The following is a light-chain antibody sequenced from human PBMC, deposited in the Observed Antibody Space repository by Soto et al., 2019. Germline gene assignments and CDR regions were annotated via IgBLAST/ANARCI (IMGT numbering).Light chain of an antibody. Sequence: ETVLTQSPGTLSLSPGERASLSCRASQSVSSSYLAWYQQKPGQAPRLLIYGASSRATGIPDRFSGSGSGTDFTLTISRLEPGDFAVYYCQQYGSSPPITFGQGTRLEIK. CDR1: QSVSSSY. CDR3: QQYGSSPPIT. V-gene: IGKV3-20*01. J-gene: IGKJ5*01. CDR2: GAS.